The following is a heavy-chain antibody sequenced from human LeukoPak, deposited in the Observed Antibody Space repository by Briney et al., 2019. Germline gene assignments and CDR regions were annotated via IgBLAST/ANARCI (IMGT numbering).Heavy chain of an antibody. V-gene: IGHV3-64*01. CDR3: ARERGIAAAGPLFDY. Sequence: GGSLKLSCAASGFTFSSYAMHWVRQAPGKGLEYVSAISSNGGSTYYANSVKGRFTISRDNSKNTLYLQMGSLRAEDMAVYYCARERGIAAAGPLFDYWGQGTLVTVSS. CDR2: ISSNGGST. CDR1: GFTFSSYA. D-gene: IGHD6-13*01. J-gene: IGHJ4*02.